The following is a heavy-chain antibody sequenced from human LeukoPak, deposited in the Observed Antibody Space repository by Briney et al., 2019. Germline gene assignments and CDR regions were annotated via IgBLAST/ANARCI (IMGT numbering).Heavy chain of an antibody. CDR2: IWYDGSNK. V-gene: IGHV3-33*01. D-gene: IGHD5-12*01. J-gene: IGHJ4*02. CDR1: GFTFSSYG. CDR3: ARVGHLGGSFDY. Sequence: GRSLRLSCAASGFTFSSYGMHWVRQAPGKGLEWVAVIWYDGSNKYYADSVKGRFTISRDNSKNTLYLQMNSLRAEDTAVYYCARVGHLGGSFDYWGQGTLVTVSS.